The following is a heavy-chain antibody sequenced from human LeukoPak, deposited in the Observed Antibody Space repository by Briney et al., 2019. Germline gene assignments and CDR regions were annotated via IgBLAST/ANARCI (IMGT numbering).Heavy chain of an antibody. CDR2: IYYTGST. CDR1: GGSISSSSYF. J-gene: IGHJ4*02. V-gene: IGHV4-39*01. CDR3: TRREKYESSGYYHLDY. D-gene: IGHD3-22*01. Sequence: PSETLSLTCTVSGGSISSSSYFWGWIRQPPGKGLLWIGSIYYTGSTYYNPSLKSRVTISVDTSRNQLSLRLRSVTAADTAVYYCTRREKYESSGYYHLDYWGQGTLVTVSS.